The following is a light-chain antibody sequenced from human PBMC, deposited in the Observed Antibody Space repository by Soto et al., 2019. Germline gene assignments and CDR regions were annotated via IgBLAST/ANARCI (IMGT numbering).Light chain of an antibody. CDR1: QSVSNSY. V-gene: IGKV3-20*01. Sequence: EIVLTQSPGTLSLSPGERSTLSFSSSQSVSNSYLAWYQQKPGQAPRLLMYGASNRATGIPDRFSGSGSGTEFTLTISSLQSEDFAVYYCQQYYNWPLTFGGGTKVDI. J-gene: IGKJ4*01. CDR2: GAS. CDR3: QQYYNWPLT.